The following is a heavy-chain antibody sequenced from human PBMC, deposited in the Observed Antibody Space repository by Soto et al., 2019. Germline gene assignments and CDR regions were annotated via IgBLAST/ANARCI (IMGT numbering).Heavy chain of an antibody. V-gene: IGHV1-18*04. CDR1: GYTFTSYG. CDR2: ISAYNGNT. CDR3: ASRHGWYDYYYYGMDV. D-gene: IGHD6-19*01. Sequence: ASVKVSCKASGYTFTSYGISWVRQAPGQGLEWMGWISAYNGNTNYAQKLQGRVTMTTDTSTSTAYMELRSLRSDDTAAYYCASRHGWYDYYYYGMDVWGQGTTVTVSS. J-gene: IGHJ6*02.